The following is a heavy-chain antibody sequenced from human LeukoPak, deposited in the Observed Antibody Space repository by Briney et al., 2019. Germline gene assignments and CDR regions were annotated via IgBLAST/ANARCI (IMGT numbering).Heavy chain of an antibody. Sequence: GGSLRLSCAASGFTFSSYAMSWVRQAPGKGLEWVSAISGSGGSTYYADSVKGRFTISRDNSKNTLYLQMNSLRAEDTAVYYCARPSHYDSSGYSPYYFDYWGQGTLVTVSS. J-gene: IGHJ4*02. CDR3: ARPSHYDSSGYSPYYFDY. V-gene: IGHV3-23*01. CDR2: ISGSGGST. D-gene: IGHD3-22*01. CDR1: GFTFSSYA.